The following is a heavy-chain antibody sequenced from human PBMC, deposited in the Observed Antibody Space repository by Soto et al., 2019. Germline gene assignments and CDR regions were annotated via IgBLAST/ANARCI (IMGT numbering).Heavy chain of an antibody. D-gene: IGHD3-22*01. Sequence: ASVKVSCKASGYTFTSYGISWERQAPGQGLEWMGWISAYNGNTNYAQKLQGRVTMTTDTSTSTAYMELRSLRSDDTAVYYCARAQYYYDSSGCYYWGQGTLVTVSS. J-gene: IGHJ4*02. CDR3: ARAQYYYDSSGCYY. CDR2: ISAYNGNT. CDR1: GYTFTSYG. V-gene: IGHV1-18*01.